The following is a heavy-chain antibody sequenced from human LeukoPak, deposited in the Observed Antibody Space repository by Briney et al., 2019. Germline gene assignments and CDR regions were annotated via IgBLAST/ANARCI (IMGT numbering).Heavy chain of an antibody. CDR3: ASGLYGMDV. V-gene: IGHV3-66*01. CDR2: IYAGGST. D-gene: IGHD3/OR15-3a*01. Sequence: PVGSLALSCAASGFTVSSNYMSWVRQAPGKWLEWVSMIYAGGSTYYADSVKGRFTISRDNSKNTLYLQMSSLRAEDTAVYYCASGLYGMDVGGQVSTGTVSS. CDR1: GFTVSSNY. J-gene: IGHJ6*02.